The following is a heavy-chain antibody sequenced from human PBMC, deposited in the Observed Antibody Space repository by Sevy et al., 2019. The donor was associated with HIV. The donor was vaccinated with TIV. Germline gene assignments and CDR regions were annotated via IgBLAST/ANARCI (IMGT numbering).Heavy chain of an antibody. CDR3: ARVPLYDDPWYCDH. Sequence: GGSLRLSCGAAGFSFSTYSLNWVRQAPGKGLEWISYISGTSQTIYYADSVKGRFTISRDNAKKSLYLQMNSLGAEDTAIYYCARVPLYDDPWYCDHWGQGSMVTVSS. CDR2: ISGTSQTI. CDR1: GFSFSTYS. J-gene: IGHJ4*02. D-gene: IGHD2-15*01. V-gene: IGHV3-48*01.